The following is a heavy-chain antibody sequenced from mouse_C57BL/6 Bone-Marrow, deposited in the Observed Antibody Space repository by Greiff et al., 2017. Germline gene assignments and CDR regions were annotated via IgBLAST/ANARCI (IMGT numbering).Heavy chain of an antibody. V-gene: IGHV14-2*01. CDR2: IDPEDGET. J-gene: IGHJ4*01. Sequence: EVQLQQSGAELVKPGASVKLSCTASGFNIKDYYMHWVKQRTEQGLEWIGRIDPEDGETKYAPKFQGKATLTADPSSNTAYLQLSSLTSEDTAVYYCAPNLPITTVVEGYYAMDYWGQGTSVTVSS. CDR3: APNLPITTVVEGYYAMDY. CDR1: GFNIKDYY. D-gene: IGHD1-1*01.